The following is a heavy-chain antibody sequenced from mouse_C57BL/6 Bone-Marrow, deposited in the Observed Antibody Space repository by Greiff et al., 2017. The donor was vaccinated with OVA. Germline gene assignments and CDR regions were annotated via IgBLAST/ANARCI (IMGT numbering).Heavy chain of an antibody. CDR1: GFSLTSYA. Sequence: VQLQQSGPGLVAPSQSLSITCTVSGFSLTSYAISWVRQPPGKGLEWLGVIWTGGGTNYNSALKSRLSISKDNSKSQVFLKMNSLQTDDTARYYCASQLGRGGYYFDYWGQGTTLTVSS. V-gene: IGHV2-9-1*01. J-gene: IGHJ2*01. CDR3: ASQLGRGGYYFDY. CDR2: IWTGGGT. D-gene: IGHD4-1*02.